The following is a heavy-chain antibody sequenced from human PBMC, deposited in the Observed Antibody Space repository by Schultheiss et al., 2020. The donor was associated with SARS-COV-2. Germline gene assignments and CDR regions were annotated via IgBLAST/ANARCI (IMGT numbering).Heavy chain of an antibody. V-gene: IGHV4-59*08. J-gene: IGHJ5*02. CDR3: ARHSDTAMERDNLGIDP. CDR2: IYYSGST. D-gene: IGHD5-18*01. CDR1: GYSISSGYY. Sequence: SETLSLTCAVSGYSISSGYYWSWIRQPPGKGLEWIGYIYYSGSTNYNPSLKSRVTISVDTSKNQFSLKLSSVTAADTAVYYCARHSDTAMERDNLGIDPWGQGTLVTVSS.